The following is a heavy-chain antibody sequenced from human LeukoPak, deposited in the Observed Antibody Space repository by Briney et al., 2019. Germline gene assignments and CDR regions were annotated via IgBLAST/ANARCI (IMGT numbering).Heavy chain of an antibody. Sequence: PGGSLRLSCASSGFTFDSYAMRWVRKAPGKGLEWVSAISWNSGDIDYADSVKGRFTISRDNAKNSLYLEMNSLRAEGTALYYCAKGAVAVGGTYFDIWGQGTMVTVSS. J-gene: IGHJ3*02. V-gene: IGHV3-9*01. CDR1: GFTFDSYA. CDR2: ISWNSGDI. CDR3: AKGAVAVGGTYFDI. D-gene: IGHD6-19*01.